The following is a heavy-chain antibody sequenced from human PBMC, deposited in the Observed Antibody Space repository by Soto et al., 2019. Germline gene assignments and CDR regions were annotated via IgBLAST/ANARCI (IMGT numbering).Heavy chain of an antibody. CDR3: ARDRGGWSSSWSYYYYGMDV. Sequence: GGSLRLSCAASGFTFSSYGMHWVRQSPGKGLEWVAVISYDGSNKYYADSVKGRFTISRDNSKNTLYLQMNSLRAEDTAVYYCARDRGGWSSSWSYYYYGMDVWGQGTTVTVSS. V-gene: IGHV3-30-3*01. D-gene: IGHD6-13*01. J-gene: IGHJ6*02. CDR1: GFTFSSYG. CDR2: ISYDGSNK.